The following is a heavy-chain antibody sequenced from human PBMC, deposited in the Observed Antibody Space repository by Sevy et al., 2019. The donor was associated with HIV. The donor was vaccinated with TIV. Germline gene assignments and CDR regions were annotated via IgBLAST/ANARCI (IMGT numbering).Heavy chain of an antibody. V-gene: IGHV3-7*01. CDR3: VRVLWDVLVVPAATPSPWLDS. Sequence: GGSLRLSCAASGFNFDTFWMGWVRQAPGRGLEWVASIDPRGKERDHLDSLKGRFTISRDNAKNSLYLEMHSLKAEDTDLYYGVRVLWDVLVVPAATPSPWLDSWGQGTLVTVSS. CDR1: GFNFDTFW. J-gene: IGHJ5*01. D-gene: IGHD3-16*02. CDR2: IDPRGKER.